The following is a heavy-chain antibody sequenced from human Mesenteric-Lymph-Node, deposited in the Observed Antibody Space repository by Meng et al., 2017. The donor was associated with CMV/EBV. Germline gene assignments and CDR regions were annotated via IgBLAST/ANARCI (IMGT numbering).Heavy chain of an antibody. CDR1: GVSISSSNW. J-gene: IGHJ4*02. CDR2: IYHSGST. V-gene: IGHV4-4*02. D-gene: IGHD1-26*01. Sequence: TCAVSGVSISSSNWWSWVRQPPGKGLEWIGEIYHSGSTNYNPSLKSRVTISVDKSKNQFSLKVNSVTAADTAVYYCAVSVGTTTRFDFWGQGTLVTVSS. CDR3: AVSVGTTTRFDF.